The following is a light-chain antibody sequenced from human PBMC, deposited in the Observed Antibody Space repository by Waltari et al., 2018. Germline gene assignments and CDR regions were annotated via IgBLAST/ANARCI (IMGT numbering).Light chain of an antibody. J-gene: IGKJ1*01. V-gene: IGKV4-1*01. CDR3: QQYYSTPLT. CDR2: WAS. Sequence: DIVMTQSPDSLAVSLGERATRNCKPSQGVLYSANNNNYLAWYQQKPGQPPKLLIYWASTRESGVPDRFSGSGSGTDFTLTISSLQAEDVAVYYCQQYYSTPLTFGQGTKVEIK. CDR1: QGVLYSANNNNY.